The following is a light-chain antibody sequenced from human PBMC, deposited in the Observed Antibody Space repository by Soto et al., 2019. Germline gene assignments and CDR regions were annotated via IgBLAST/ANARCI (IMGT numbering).Light chain of an antibody. CDR3: MQGTHGPFT. Sequence: VVMTQSPLSLPVTIGQPASISCRSNQGLVHSDGIAYSSWLQQRPGRSPRRLICNVSNRDSGVPARFSGRGSGTDVALKVSRGEGEGIGVYYCMQGTHGPFTFGHGTRGDIK. J-gene: IGKJ5*01. CDR2: NVS. CDR1: QGLVHSDGIAY. V-gene: IGKV2-30*02.